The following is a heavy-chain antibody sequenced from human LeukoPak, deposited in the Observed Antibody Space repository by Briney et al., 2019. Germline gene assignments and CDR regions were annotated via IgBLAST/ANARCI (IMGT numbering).Heavy chain of an antibody. CDR1: GFTFSSYA. Sequence: PGRSLRLSCAASGFTFSSYAMHWARQAPGKGLEWVAVISYDGSNKYYADSVKGRFTISRDNSKNTLYLQMNSLRAEDTAVYYCARDIPDDSYYYDSSGYYYANDYWGQGTLVTVSS. J-gene: IGHJ4*02. CDR3: ARDIPDDSYYYDSSGYYYANDY. D-gene: IGHD3-22*01. CDR2: ISYDGSNK. V-gene: IGHV3-30-3*01.